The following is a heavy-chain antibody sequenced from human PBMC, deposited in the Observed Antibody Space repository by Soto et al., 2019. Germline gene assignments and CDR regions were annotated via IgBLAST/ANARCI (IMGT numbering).Heavy chain of an antibody. CDR2: IWYDGSNK. Sequence: QVQLVESGGGVVQPGRSLRISCAASGFTFSSYGMHWVRQAPGKGLEWVAVIWYDGSNKYYADSVKGRFTISRDNSKNTLYLQMNSLRAEDTAVYYCARDGPFRFGRVGYYYGMDVWGQGTTVTVSS. D-gene: IGHD1-26*01. CDR1: GFTFSSYG. J-gene: IGHJ6*02. V-gene: IGHV3-33*01. CDR3: ARDGPFRFGRVGYYYGMDV.